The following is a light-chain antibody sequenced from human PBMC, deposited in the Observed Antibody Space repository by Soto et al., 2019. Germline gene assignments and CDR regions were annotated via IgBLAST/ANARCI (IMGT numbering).Light chain of an antibody. Sequence: DIVMTQSPDSLAVSLGERATINCKSSQSLLYSSDNKNYLAWYQQKPGQPPKLLIYWASTRESGVPDRFSGSGSGTDFTLTVSSLQAEDVAVYYCQQYYSIPCTFGQGTKLEIK. J-gene: IGKJ2*02. CDR1: QSLLYSSDNKNY. CDR2: WAS. V-gene: IGKV4-1*01. CDR3: QQYYSIPCT.